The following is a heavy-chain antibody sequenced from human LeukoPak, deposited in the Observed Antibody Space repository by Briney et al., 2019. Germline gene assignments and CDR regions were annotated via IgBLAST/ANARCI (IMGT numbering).Heavy chain of an antibody. CDR1: GFTFSSYA. V-gene: IGHV3-30*04. Sequence: PGGSLRLSCAASGFTFSSYAMHWVRQAPGKGLEWVAVISYDGSNKYYADSVKGRFTISRDNSKNTLYLQMNSLRAEDTAVYYCARARGTAMVTDWGQGTLVTVSS. CDR3: ARARGTAMVTD. D-gene: IGHD5-18*01. CDR2: ISYDGSNK. J-gene: IGHJ4*02.